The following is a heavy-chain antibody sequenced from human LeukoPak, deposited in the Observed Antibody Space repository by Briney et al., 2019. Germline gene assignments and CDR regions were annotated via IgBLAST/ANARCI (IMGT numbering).Heavy chain of an antibody. Sequence: ASVKVSCTASGYTFTSYAMHWVRQAPGQRLEWMGWINAGNGNTKYSQKFQGRVTITRDTSASTAYMELSSLRSEDTAVYYCARDLAAAGTGDYWGQGTLVTVSS. CDR1: GYTFTSYA. V-gene: IGHV1-3*01. D-gene: IGHD6-13*01. CDR2: INAGNGNT. CDR3: ARDLAAAGTGDY. J-gene: IGHJ4*02.